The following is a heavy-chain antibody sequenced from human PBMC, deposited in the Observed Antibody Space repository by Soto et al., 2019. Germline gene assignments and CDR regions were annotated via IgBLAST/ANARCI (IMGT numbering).Heavy chain of an antibody. D-gene: IGHD2-15*01. CDR1: GFTFSSYS. Sequence: EVQLVESGGGLVKPGGSLRLSCAASGFTFSSYSMNWVRQAPGKGLEWVSSISSSSSYIYYADSVKGRFTISRDNAKNSRYLQMNSLRAEDTAVYYCARDQNGGYCSGGSCPPDAFDIWGQGTMVTVSS. J-gene: IGHJ3*02. CDR2: ISSSSSYI. CDR3: ARDQNGGYCSGGSCPPDAFDI. V-gene: IGHV3-21*01.